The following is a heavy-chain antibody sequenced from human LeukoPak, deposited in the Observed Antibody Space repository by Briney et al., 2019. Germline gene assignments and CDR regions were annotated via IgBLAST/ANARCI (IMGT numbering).Heavy chain of an antibody. Sequence: ASVKVSCKASGYTFTRYDINWVRQATGQGLEWMGWMNPNKGDTGYAQKFQGRVTITRNTSISTAYMELSSLRSEDTAVYYCARVVTPRYCSTPSCYWKGWFDPWGQGTLVTVSS. CDR3: ARVVTPRYCSTPSCYWKGWFDP. J-gene: IGHJ5*02. CDR1: GYTFTRYD. CDR2: MNPNKGDT. D-gene: IGHD2-2*01. V-gene: IGHV1-8*03.